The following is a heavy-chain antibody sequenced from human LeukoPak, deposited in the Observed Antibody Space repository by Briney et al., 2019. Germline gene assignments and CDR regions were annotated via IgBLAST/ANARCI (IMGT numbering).Heavy chain of an antibody. CDR2: ISGSGSDT. D-gene: IGHD7-27*01. J-gene: IGHJ4*02. Sequence: GGSLRLSCAASGFTFSRNAMIWVRQAPGKGLEWVSAISGSGSDTYYADSVKGRFTISRDNSKNTVYLRMNSLRAEDTAIYYCAKDPWGSRGYFDYWGQGTLVTVSS. CDR3: AKDPWGSRGYFDY. V-gene: IGHV3-23*01. CDR1: GFTFSRNA.